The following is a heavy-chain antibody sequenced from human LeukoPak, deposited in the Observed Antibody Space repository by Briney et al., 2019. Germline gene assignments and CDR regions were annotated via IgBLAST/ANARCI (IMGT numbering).Heavy chain of an antibody. J-gene: IGHJ2*01. V-gene: IGHV4-59*08. CDR2: IYYSGST. CDR1: GGFISSYY. Sequence: SETLSLTCTVSGGFISSYYWSWLRQPPGKGLEWIGYIYYSGSTSYNPSLKSRVTMSADTSKNQFSLRLSSVTAADTAVYYCARRGAYSGNDLAWYFDPWGRGTLVTVSS. CDR3: ARRGAYSGNDLAWYFDP. D-gene: IGHD5-12*01.